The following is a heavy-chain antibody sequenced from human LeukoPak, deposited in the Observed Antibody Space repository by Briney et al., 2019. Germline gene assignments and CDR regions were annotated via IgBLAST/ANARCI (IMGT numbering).Heavy chain of an antibody. CDR1: GGSISSYY. D-gene: IGHD5-12*01. CDR3: ARGESKRYSGYDYYVMDV. V-gene: IGHV4-59*01. Sequence: SETLSLTCTVSGGSISSYYWGWIRQPPGKGLEWIGYINYSGSTNYNPSLKRRVTISIDTSKNQFSLKVSSVTAADTAVYYCARGESKRYSGYDYYVMDVWGQGTTVTVSS. J-gene: IGHJ6*02. CDR2: INYSGST.